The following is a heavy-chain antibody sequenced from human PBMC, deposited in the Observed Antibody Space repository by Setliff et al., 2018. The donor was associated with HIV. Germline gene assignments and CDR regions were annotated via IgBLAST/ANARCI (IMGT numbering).Heavy chain of an antibody. J-gene: IGHJ4*02. CDR2: IRNKVYGGTT. CDR1: GFTLGDYA. V-gene: IGHV3-49*04. D-gene: IGHD2-15*01. Sequence: LSLSCTASGFTLGDYAMSWVRQAPGKGLEWVGFIRNKVYGGTTEYAASVKGRFTISRDDSKSIAYLQMNSLKTEDTAVYYCTSIDIVVVVAAPGWGQGTLVTVSS. CDR3: TSIDIVVVVAAPG.